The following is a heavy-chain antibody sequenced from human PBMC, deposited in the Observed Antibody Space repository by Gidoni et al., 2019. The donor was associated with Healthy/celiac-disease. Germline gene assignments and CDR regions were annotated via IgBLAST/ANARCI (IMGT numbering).Heavy chain of an antibody. V-gene: IGHV3-48*02. CDR2: ISSSSSTI. CDR3: ARDGIAVAGTGVDY. Sequence: EVQLVESGGGLVQPGGSLRLSCAASGFPFSSYSMNWVRQAPGKGLEWVSYISSSSSTIYYADSVKGRFTISRDNAKNSLYLQMNSLRDEDTAVYYCARDGIAVAGTGVDYWGQGTLVTVSS. D-gene: IGHD6-19*01. CDR1: GFPFSSYS. J-gene: IGHJ4*02.